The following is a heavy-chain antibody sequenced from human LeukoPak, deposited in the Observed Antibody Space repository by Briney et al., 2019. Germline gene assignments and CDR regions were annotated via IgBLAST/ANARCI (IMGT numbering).Heavy chain of an antibody. Sequence: ASVKVSCKTSGYSENFYGITWVRQVAGQGLEWMGWISAQHGQTEYAPNSQDRVTMTTDTYTNTAYMELRSLRSDDTAVYYCAREYYYESSDYYVVLSGAFDIWGQGTMVTVSS. CDR3: AREYYYESSDYYVVLSGAFDI. J-gene: IGHJ3*02. D-gene: IGHD3-22*01. CDR1: GYSENFYG. CDR2: ISAQHGQT. V-gene: IGHV1-18*01.